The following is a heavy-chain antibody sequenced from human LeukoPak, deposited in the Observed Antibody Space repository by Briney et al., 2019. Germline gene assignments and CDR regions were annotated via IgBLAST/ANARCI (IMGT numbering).Heavy chain of an antibody. CDR3: TTGVRDSSGYYNFDY. CDR2: LKSKTDGGTI. CDR1: GFTFSNAW. V-gene: IGHV3-15*01. J-gene: IGHJ4*02. D-gene: IGHD3-22*01. Sequence: GGSLRLSCAASGFTFSNAWMNWVSQSPGKGLEWVGRLKSKTDGGTIDYGAPVKGRFTISRDDSKNTPYLQMNSLKTEDTAMYHCTTGVRDSSGYYNFDYWGQGTLVTVSS.